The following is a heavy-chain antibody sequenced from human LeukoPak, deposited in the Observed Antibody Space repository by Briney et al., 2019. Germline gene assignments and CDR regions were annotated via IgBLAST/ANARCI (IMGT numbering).Heavy chain of an antibody. J-gene: IGHJ4*02. D-gene: IGHD6-13*01. CDR2: IGGRGGSA. CDR1: GFTFSDCG. CDR3: AKSKQLAPFDY. V-gene: IGHV3-23*01. Sequence: GGSLRLSCAASGFTFSDCGMNWVRQAPGKGLEWVSAIGGRGGSAYYADSVKGRFTISRDNSKNTLYLQMNSLRAEDTAVYYCAKSKQLAPFDYWGQGTLVTVSS.